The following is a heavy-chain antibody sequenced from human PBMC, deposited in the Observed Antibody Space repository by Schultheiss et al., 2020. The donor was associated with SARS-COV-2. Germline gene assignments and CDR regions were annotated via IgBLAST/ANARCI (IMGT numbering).Heavy chain of an antibody. CDR1: GFTFSRYW. Sequence: GGSLRLSCAASGFTFSRYWMHWVRQAPGKGLVWVSRINSDGSSTSYADSVKGRFTISRDNSKNTLYLQMSSLRFGDTAVYYCVRELEGFDFWGQGTLVTVSS. V-gene: IGHV3-74*01. CDR3: VRELEGFDF. D-gene: IGHD3-3*01. CDR2: INSDGSST. J-gene: IGHJ4*02.